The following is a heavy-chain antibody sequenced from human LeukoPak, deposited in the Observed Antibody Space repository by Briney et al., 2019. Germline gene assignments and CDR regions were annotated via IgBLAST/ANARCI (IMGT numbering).Heavy chain of an antibody. J-gene: IGHJ4*02. D-gene: IGHD3-10*01. CDR2: ISYDGSNK. CDR1: GFTFSSYG. CDR3: AKSLSGGGYYFEY. Sequence: GGSLRLSCAASGFTFSSYGMHWVRQAPGKGLEWVAVISYDGSNKYYADSVKGRFTISRDNSKNTLYLQMNSLRAEDTAVYYCAKSLSGGGYYFEYWGQGTLVTVSS. V-gene: IGHV3-30*18.